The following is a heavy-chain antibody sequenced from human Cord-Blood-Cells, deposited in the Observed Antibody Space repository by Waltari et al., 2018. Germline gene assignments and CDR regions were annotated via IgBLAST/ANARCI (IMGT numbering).Heavy chain of an antibody. CDR2: IYYSGST. CDR1: GGSISSSSYY. Sequence: QLQLQESGPGLVKPSETLSLTCTVSGGSISSSSYYWGWIRQPPGKGLEWIGSIYYSGSTEYNPARKSRVTISVDTAKNQFSLKLSSVTAADTAVYYCARGSASDMDVWGKGTTVTVSS. V-gene: IGHV4-39*01. J-gene: IGHJ6*03. CDR3: ARGSASDMDV.